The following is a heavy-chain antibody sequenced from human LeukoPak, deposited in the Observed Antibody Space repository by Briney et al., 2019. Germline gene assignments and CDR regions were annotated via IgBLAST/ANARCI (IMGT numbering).Heavy chain of an antibody. D-gene: IGHD1-26*01. CDR2: INPSGGST. CDR3: ASGIVGAMTRGGYFDY. J-gene: IGHJ4*02. CDR1: GYTFTSYY. V-gene: IGHV1-46*01. Sequence: ASVKVSCKASGYTFTSYYMHWVRQAPGQGLEWMGIINPSGGSTSYAQKFQGRVTMTRDTSTSTVYMELSSLRSEDTAVYYCASGIVGAMTRGGYFDYWGQGTLVTVSS.